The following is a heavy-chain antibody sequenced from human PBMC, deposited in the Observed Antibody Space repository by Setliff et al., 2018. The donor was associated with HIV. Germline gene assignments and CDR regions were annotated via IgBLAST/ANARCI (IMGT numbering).Heavy chain of an antibody. CDR1: GGSFSDYF. CDR2: INHSGST. CDR3: ARGQDILEPSGPFYY. V-gene: IGHV4-34*01. J-gene: IGHJ4*02. Sequence: PSETLSLTCAVYGGSFSDYFWTWIRQSPGKGLEWIGDINHSGSTNYNTSLKSRVTISVDTSKNQFSLKLSSVTAADTAVYYCARGQDILEPSGPFYYWGQGTLVTVSS. D-gene: IGHD2-15*01.